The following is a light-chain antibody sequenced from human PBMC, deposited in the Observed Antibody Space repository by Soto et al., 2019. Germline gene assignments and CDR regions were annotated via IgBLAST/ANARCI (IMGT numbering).Light chain of an antibody. CDR3: MQTLQIPVT. V-gene: IGKV2-28*01. J-gene: IGKJ3*01. CDR2: LGS. Sequence: DIVLTQSPLSLPVTPGEPASISCRSTQSLLYSNGYNYLGWYLQKPGQSPQLLFYLGSNRPSGVPDMFGGSGSGTYFTLHSSRVEAEDVGIYYCMQTLQIPVTFGPGTKVEIK. CDR1: QSLLYSNGYNY.